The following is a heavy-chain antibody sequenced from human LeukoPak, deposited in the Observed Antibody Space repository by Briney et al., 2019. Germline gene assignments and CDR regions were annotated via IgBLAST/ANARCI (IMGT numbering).Heavy chain of an antibody. D-gene: IGHD3-22*01. CDR3: ARSYCDSSGDYDAFDI. V-gene: IGHV4-59*12. J-gene: IGHJ3*02. CDR2: IYYSGST. Sequence: SETLSLTCTVSGGSISSYYWSWIRQPPGKRLEWIGYIYYSGSTNYNPSLKSRVTLSVDTSKNQFSLKLSSVTAADTAVYYCARSYCDSSGDYDAFDIWGQGTMVTVSS. CDR1: GGSISSYY.